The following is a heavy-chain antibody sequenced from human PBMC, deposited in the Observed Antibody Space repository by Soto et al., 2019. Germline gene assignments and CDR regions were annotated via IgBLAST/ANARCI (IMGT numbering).Heavy chain of an antibody. CDR2: ISDSGGDT. V-gene: IGHV3-23*01. CDR1: GFSFSTYA. CDR3: AKGLRGGYPGSRIFDY. J-gene: IGHJ4*02. D-gene: IGHD3-10*01. Sequence: PVGSLRLSCAASGFSFSTYAMNWVRQAPGKGLEWVSVISDSGGDTKFADSVKGRFTMSRDNSKNTLYLQMDSLRADDTAVYYCAKGLRGGYPGSRIFDYWGQGTPVTVSS.